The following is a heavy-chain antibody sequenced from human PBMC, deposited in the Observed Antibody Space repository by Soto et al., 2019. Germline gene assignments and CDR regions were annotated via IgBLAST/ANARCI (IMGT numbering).Heavy chain of an antibody. Sequence: GGSLRLSCASSGFTFSSYGMHWVRQAPGKGLEWVAVIWYDGSNKYYADSVKGRFTISRDNSKNTLYLQMNSLRAEDTAVYYCARGLGSSFDFDYWGQGTLVTVSS. CDR1: GFTFSSYG. D-gene: IGHD6-6*01. CDR3: ARGLGSSFDFDY. CDR2: IWYDGSNK. J-gene: IGHJ4*02. V-gene: IGHV3-33*01.